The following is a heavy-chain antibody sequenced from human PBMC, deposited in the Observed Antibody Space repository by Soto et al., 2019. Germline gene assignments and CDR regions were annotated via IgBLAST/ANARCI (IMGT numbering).Heavy chain of an antibody. V-gene: IGHV3-23*01. J-gene: IGHJ4*02. CDR3: AKDSVRGVIRGPTDWGQGTLVTVSSGKVDAKNSMYLQMNSLRAGDTAVYYCARGLYGIAAAGSFDY. CDR1: GFTFSSYA. D-gene: IGHD3-10*01. CDR2: ISGSGGST. Sequence: GGSLRLSCAASGFTFSSYAMSWVRQAPGKGLEWVSAISGSGGSTYYADSVKGRFTISRDNSKNTLYLKMNSLRAEDKAVYYCAKDSVRGVIRGPTDWGQGTLVTVSSGKVDAKNSMYLQMNSLRAGDTAVYYCARGLYGIAAAGSFDYWGQGTLVTVSS.